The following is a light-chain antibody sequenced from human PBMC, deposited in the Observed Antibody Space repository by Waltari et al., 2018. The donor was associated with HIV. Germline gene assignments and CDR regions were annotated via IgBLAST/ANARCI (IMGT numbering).Light chain of an antibody. CDR3: SSYANKNGFYVV. V-gene: IGLV2-8*01. CDR1: NSDIGGYNY. Sequence: QSALTQPPSASGSPGQSVTISCTGTNSDIGGYNYVSWYQQHPGKAPKPVISEVTKRPSGFPDRFSGSKSGTTASLTVSGLQTEDEADYYCSSYANKNGFYVVFGGGTKLTVL. CDR2: EVT. J-gene: IGLJ2*01.